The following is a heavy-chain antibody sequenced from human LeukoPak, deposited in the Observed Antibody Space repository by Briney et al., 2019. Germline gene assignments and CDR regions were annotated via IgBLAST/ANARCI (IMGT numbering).Heavy chain of an antibody. CDR1: GFTFSSYA. CDR3: ARDRSVTTNYYYYMDV. V-gene: IGHV3-30*04. J-gene: IGHJ6*03. Sequence: GGSLTLSCAASGFTFSSYAMHWVRQAPGKGLEWVAVISYDGSNKYYADSVKGRFTISRDNSKNTLYLQMNSLRAEDTAVYYCARDRSVTTNYYYYMDVWGKGTTVTVSS. D-gene: IGHD4-17*01. CDR2: ISYDGSNK.